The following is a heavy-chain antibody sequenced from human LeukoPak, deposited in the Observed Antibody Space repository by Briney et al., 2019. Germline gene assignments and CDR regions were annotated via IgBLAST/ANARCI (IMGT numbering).Heavy chain of an antibody. CDR2: IKHDGSEK. D-gene: IGHD3-3*01. J-gene: IGHJ4*02. V-gene: IGHV3-7*01. CDR3: ATDRGWRTSGYYLYYFEY. Sequence: HPGGSLRLSCAASGFIFTNYFMSWVRQAPGKGLEWVASIKHDGSEKYYVDSVRGRFTISRDNTKNSLYLQMSSLRAEDTAVYYCATDRGWRTSGYYLYYFEYWGQGTLVTFSS. CDR1: GFIFTNYF.